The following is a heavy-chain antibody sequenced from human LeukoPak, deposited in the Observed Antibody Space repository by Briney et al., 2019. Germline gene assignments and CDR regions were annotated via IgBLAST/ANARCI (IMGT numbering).Heavy chain of an antibody. CDR3: ARGGIFNPYEL. Sequence: GGSLRLSCAASRFTFSSYSMNWVRQAPGKGLEWVSSISSSSSYIYYADSVKGRFTISRDNAKNSLYLQMNSLRAEDTAVYYCARGGIFNPYELWGQGTLVTVSS. J-gene: IGHJ1*01. D-gene: IGHD3-22*01. CDR1: RFTFSSYS. CDR2: ISSSSSYI. V-gene: IGHV3-21*01.